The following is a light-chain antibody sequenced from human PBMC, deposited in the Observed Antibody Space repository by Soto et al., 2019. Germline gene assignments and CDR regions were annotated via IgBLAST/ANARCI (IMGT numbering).Light chain of an antibody. J-gene: IGKJ1*01. Sequence: EIVLTQSPDTLSLSPGERATLSYRASQSVSSTYLAWYQQKPGQAPRLLIYGASSRATGIPDRLSGSGSGTDFTLTISRVEPEDFAVYYCHQYGSSPWTFGQGTKVDIK. CDR3: HQYGSSPWT. V-gene: IGKV3-20*01. CDR2: GAS. CDR1: QSVSSTY.